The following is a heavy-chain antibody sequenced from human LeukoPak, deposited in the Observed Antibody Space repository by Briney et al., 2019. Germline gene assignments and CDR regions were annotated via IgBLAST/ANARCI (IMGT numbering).Heavy chain of an antibody. V-gene: IGHV3-23*03. CDR2: INKDGSAT. Sequence: GGSLRLSCEASGFTFDAYAMHWVRQAPGKGLEWVSLINKDGSATYYADSVKGRFTISRDNSKSTLYLVMNSLRAEDRAVYYCAKEDGNYGSGGYYYFDYWGQGTLVTVSS. CDR1: GFTFDAYA. J-gene: IGHJ4*02. D-gene: IGHD3-10*01. CDR3: AKEDGNYGSGGYYYFDY.